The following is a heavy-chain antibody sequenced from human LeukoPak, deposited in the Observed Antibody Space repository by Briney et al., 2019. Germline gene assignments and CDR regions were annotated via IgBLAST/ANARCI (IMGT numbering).Heavy chain of an antibody. V-gene: IGHV3-74*01. Sequence: GRSLRLSCAASAFTLNSSWMHWFRQAQGKGLVWFSRITSDGSSTSYADSVKGRFTISRDNAKNTLYLQMNSLRAEDTAVYYCAREGQQPRGVRWFDPWGQGTLVTVSS. D-gene: IGHD3-10*02. CDR3: AREGQQPRGVRWFDP. J-gene: IGHJ5*02. CDR1: AFTLNSSW. CDR2: ITSDGSST.